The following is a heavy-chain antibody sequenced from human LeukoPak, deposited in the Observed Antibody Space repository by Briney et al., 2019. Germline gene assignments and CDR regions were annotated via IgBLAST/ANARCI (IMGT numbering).Heavy chain of an antibody. D-gene: IGHD3-22*01. CDR2: IYYSGST. Sequence: SETPSLTCTVSGGSISSGSYYWSWIRQPAGKGLEWIGSIYYSGSTYYNPSLKSRVTILVDTSKNQFSLKLSSVTAADTAVYYCARLYHYDTAVEENWGQGTLVTVSS. CDR3: ARLYHYDTAVEEN. V-gene: IGHV4-39*07. J-gene: IGHJ4*02. CDR1: GGSISSGSYY.